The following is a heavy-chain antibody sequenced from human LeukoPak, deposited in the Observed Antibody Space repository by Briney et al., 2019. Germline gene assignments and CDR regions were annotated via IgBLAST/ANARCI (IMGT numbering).Heavy chain of an antibody. D-gene: IGHD2/OR15-2a*01. Sequence: PGGSLRLSCAASGFTFSSYGMHWVRQAPGKGLEWVAVIWYDGSNKYYADSVKGRFTISRDKSKNTLYLQMNSLRAEDTAVYYCARVVGGIFGMDVWGQGTTVTVSS. V-gene: IGHV3-33*01. CDR2: IWYDGSNK. J-gene: IGHJ6*02. CDR3: ARVVGGIFGMDV. CDR1: GFTFSSYG.